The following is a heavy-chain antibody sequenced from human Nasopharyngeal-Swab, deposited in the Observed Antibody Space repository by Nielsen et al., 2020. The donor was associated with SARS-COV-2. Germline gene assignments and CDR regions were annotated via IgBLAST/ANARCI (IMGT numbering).Heavy chain of an antibody. CDR1: GYTPTELS. V-gene: IGHV1-24*01. J-gene: IGHJ4*02. Sequence: ASVKVSCKGSGYTPTELSMHWVRQAPGKGLECMGGFDPENGDTIYAQNFQGRIVIAEDTSPDTVYMQLSGLRSEDTAVYYCASIPGDYWGQGTLVTVSS. CDR2: FDPENGDT. CDR3: ASIPGDY. D-gene: IGHD2-21*01.